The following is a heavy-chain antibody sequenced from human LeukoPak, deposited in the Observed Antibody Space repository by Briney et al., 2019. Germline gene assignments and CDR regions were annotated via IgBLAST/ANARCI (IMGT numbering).Heavy chain of an antibody. CDR2: TSPGEGLK. V-gene: IGHV3-30*04. D-gene: IGHD1-26*01. J-gene: IGHJ4*02. CDR1: GFTFSSYE. Sequence: GGSLRLSCAASGFTFSSYEMNWVRQAPGKGLEWVAVTSPGEGLKFYGDSVKGRFTISRDNSKNTMYLQMNNLREEDTAVYYCTRDPILGAPDYFDYWGQGTLVTVSS. CDR3: TRDPILGAPDYFDY.